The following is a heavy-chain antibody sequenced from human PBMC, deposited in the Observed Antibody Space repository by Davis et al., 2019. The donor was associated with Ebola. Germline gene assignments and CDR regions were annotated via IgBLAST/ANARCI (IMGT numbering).Heavy chain of an antibody. CDR2: IYYSGST. D-gene: IGHD3-22*01. Sequence: SETLSLTCTVSGGSISSSSYYWGWIRQPPGKGLEWIGSIYYSGSTYYNPSLKSRVTISVDTSKNQFSLKLSSVTAADTAVYYCASPEGSSGYYSVDYWGQGTLVTVSS. CDR3: ASPEGSSGYYSVDY. J-gene: IGHJ4*02. CDR1: GGSISSSSYY. V-gene: IGHV4-39*01.